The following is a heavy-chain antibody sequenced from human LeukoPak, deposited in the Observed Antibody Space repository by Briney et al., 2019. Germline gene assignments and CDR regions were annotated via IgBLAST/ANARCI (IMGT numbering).Heavy chain of an antibody. V-gene: IGHV4-34*01. Sequence: SETLSLTCAVYGGSFSGYYWSWIRQPPGKGLEWIGEINHSGSTNYNPSLKSRVTISVDTSKNQFSLKLSSVTAADTAVYYCARHRETGIAVAGGYWYFDLWGRGTLVTVSS. CDR1: GGSFSGYY. J-gene: IGHJ2*01. CDR2: INHSGST. CDR3: ARHRETGIAVAGGYWYFDL. D-gene: IGHD6-19*01.